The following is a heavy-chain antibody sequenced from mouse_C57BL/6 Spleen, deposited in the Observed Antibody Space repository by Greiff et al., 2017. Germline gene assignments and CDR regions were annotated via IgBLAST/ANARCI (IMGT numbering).Heavy chain of an antibody. Sequence: EVQLQQSGAELVRPGSSVKMSCKTSGYTFTSYGINWVQQRPGQGLEWIGYIYIGNGYSEYNEKFKGKATLTSDTSSTPAYMHLSRLTSEDTAVYCSAPDSSGAPVDYWGQGTTLTGSS. J-gene: IGHJ2*01. CDR2: IYIGNGYS. D-gene: IGHD3-2*02. V-gene: IGHV1-58*01. CDR3: APDSSGAPVDY. CDR1: GYTFTSYG.